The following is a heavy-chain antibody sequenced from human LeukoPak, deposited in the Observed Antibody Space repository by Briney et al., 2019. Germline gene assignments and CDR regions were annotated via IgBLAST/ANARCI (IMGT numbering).Heavy chain of an antibody. Sequence: SETLSLTCTVSGGSISSSSYYWGWIRQPPGKGLEWIGSIYYSGSTCYNPSLKSRVTISVDTSKNQFSLKLSSVTAADTAVYYCAGEGVQLEVGFDYWGQGTLVTVSS. CDR1: GGSISSSSYY. CDR3: AGEGVQLEVGFDY. J-gene: IGHJ4*02. CDR2: IYYSGST. V-gene: IGHV4-39*07. D-gene: IGHD1-1*01.